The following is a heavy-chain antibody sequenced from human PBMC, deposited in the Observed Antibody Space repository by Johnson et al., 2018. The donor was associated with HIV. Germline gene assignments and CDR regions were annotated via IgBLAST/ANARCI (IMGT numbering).Heavy chain of an antibody. V-gene: IGHV3-64*01. CDR3: VGDVGPVDI. J-gene: IGHJ3*02. CDR2: ISNNGDST. Sequence: VQLVESGGGLVQPGGSLRLSCAASGFTFSSYAMHWVRQAPGKGLEYFSAISNNGDSTYYANSVKDRFTISRDNSKNTLYLQMGSLRVEDTAVYYCVGDVGPVDIWGQGTLVTVS. CDR1: GFTFSSYA.